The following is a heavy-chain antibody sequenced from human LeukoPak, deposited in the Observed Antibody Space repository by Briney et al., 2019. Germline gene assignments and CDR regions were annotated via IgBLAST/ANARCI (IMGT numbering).Heavy chain of an antibody. CDR1: GYTFTSYD. CDR2: MNPNSGNT. V-gene: IGHV1-8*01. J-gene: IGHJ5*02. Sequence: ASVKVSCKASGYTFTSYDINWVRQATGQGLEWMGWMNPNSGNTGYAQKFQGRVTMTRNTSISTAYMELSSLRSEDTAVYYCARGLRSGAARRFDPWGQGTLVTVSS. CDR3: ARGLRSGAARRFDP. D-gene: IGHD6-6*01.